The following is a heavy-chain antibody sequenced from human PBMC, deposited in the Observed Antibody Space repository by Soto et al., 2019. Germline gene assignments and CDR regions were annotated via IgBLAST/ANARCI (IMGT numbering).Heavy chain of an antibody. CDR1: GGSFSGYY. J-gene: IGHJ4*02. Sequence: SETLSLTCAVYGGSFSGYYWSWIRQPPGKGLEWIGEINHSGSTNYNPSLKSRVTISVDTFKNQFSLRLSSVTAADTAVYYCASAYSSSWGHYWGQATLVTVYS. V-gene: IGHV4-34*01. CDR2: INHSGST. D-gene: IGHD6-13*01. CDR3: ASAYSSSWGHY.